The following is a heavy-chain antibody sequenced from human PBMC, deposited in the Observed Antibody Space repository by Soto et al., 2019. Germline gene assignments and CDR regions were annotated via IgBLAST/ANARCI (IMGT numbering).Heavy chain of an antibody. V-gene: IGHV6-1*01. Sequence: PSQTLSLPCAISGDSVSSTSSACSLIRQSPSRGLEWLGRTYYRSKWYSDYAVSVKSRITINPDTSKNQFSLQLNSVTPEDTAVYYCARGSYYSGWVWGQGTLVTVSS. CDR2: TYYRSKWYS. D-gene: IGHD6-19*01. CDR1: GDSVSSTSSA. CDR3: ARGSYYSGWV. J-gene: IGHJ4*02.